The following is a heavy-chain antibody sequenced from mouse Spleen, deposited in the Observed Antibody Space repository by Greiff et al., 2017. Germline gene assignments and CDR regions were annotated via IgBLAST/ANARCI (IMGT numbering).Heavy chain of an antibody. Sequence: VQLQQSGPGLVAPSQSLSITCTVSGFSLTSYGVHWVRQPPGKGLEWLVVIWSDGSTTYNSALKSRLSISKDNSKSQVFLKMNSLQTDDTAMYYCARHGYSNLDWYFDVWGTGTTVTVSS. J-gene: IGHJ1*03. CDR2: IWSDGST. D-gene: IGHD2-5*01. V-gene: IGHV2-6-1*01. CDR1: GFSLTSYG. CDR3: ARHGYSNLDWYFDV.